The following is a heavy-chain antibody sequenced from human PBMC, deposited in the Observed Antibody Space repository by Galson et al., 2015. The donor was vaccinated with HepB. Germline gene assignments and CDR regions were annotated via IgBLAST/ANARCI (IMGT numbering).Heavy chain of an antibody. J-gene: IGHJ5*02. CDR2: INHSGST. CDR3: ARAVYYDFWNGFGP. Sequence: LRLSCAASGFTFRSYWMSWVRQAPGKGLEWIGEINHSGSTNYNLSLKSRVTISVDTSKNRFSLKLSSVTAADTAVYYCARAVYYDFWNGFGPWGQGTLVIVSS. V-gene: IGHV4-34*01. CDR1: GFTFRSYW. D-gene: IGHD3-3*01.